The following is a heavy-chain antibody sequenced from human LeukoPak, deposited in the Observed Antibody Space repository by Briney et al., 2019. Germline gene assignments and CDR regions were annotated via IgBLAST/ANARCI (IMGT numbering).Heavy chain of an antibody. CDR1: GFTFSDHY. D-gene: IGHD5-18*01. Sequence: PGGSLRLSCEASGFTFSDHYMDWVRQAPGKGLEWVAVISYDGSNKYYADSVKGRFTISRDNSKNTLYLQMNSLRAEDTAVYYCARVGTAMVIDYWGQGTLVTVSS. CDR3: ARVGTAMVIDY. J-gene: IGHJ4*02. CDR2: ISYDGSNK. V-gene: IGHV3-30-3*01.